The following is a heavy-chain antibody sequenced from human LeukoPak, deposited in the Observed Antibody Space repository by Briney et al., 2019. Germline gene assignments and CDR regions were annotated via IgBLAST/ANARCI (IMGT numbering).Heavy chain of an antibody. D-gene: IGHD3-22*01. J-gene: IGHJ6*02. V-gene: IGHV3-15*01. CDR3: TTLNTYYYDSSGALDV. CDR1: GFTFSNAW. CDR2: IKSKTDGGTT. Sequence: GGSLRLSCAASGFTFSNAWMSWVRQARGKGLEWVGRIKSKTDGGTTDYAAPAKGRFTISRDDSKNTLYLQMNSLKTEDTAVYYCTTLNTYYYDSSGALDVRGQGTTVTVSS.